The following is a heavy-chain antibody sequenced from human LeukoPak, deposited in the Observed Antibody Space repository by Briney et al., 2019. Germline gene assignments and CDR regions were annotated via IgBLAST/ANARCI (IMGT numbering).Heavy chain of an antibody. D-gene: IGHD2-15*01. V-gene: IGHV4-59*11. Sequence: SETLSLTCTVSGGSISSHYWSWIRQPPGKGLEWIWYTYYSGSTNYNPSLKSRVTISVDTSKNQFSLKLSSVTAADTAVYYCARGSLNCSGGSCFDYWGQGTLVTVSS. J-gene: IGHJ4*02. CDR1: GGSISSHY. CDR2: TYYSGST. CDR3: ARGSLNCSGGSCFDY.